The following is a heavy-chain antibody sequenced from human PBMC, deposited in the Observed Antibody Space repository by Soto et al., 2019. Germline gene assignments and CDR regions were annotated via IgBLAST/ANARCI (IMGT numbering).Heavy chain of an antibody. V-gene: IGHV3-13*01. Sequence: GGSLRLSCAASGFTFSSYDMHWVRQATGKGLEWVSAIGTAGDTYYPGSVKGRFTISRENAKNSLYLQMNSLRAGDTAVYYCARGPYWSSSSWSGLIDYWGQGTLVTVSS. CDR1: GFTFSSYD. D-gene: IGHD6-13*01. CDR2: IGTAGDT. CDR3: ARGPYWSSSSWSGLIDY. J-gene: IGHJ4*02.